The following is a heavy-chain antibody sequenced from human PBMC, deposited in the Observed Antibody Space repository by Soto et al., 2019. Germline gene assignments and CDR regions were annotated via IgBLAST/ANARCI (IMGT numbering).Heavy chain of an antibody. CDR1: GGSISSTNW. V-gene: IGHV4-4*02. J-gene: IGHJ5*02. CDR3: ARDAQSWFDP. CDR2: IFLSGSP. Sequence: SETLSLTCAVSGGSISSTNWWSWVRQPPGKGLEWIAEIFLSGSPNYNPSLKSRATISVDKSKNQFSLKLSSVTAADTAVYYCARDAQSWFDPWGQGILVTVSS.